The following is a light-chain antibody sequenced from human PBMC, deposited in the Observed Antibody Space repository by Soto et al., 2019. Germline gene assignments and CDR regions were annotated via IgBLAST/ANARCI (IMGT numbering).Light chain of an antibody. J-gene: IGKJ2*01. CDR1: QSVSSN. CDR3: QQYNNWPPYT. Sequence: IVMTQSPATLSVSPGERATLSCRASQSVSSNLAWYQQKPGQAPRLLIYGASTRATGIPARFSGSGSGTEFNLTISSLQSEDFAVYYCQQYNNWPPYTFGQGTKLEIK. V-gene: IGKV3-15*01. CDR2: GAS.